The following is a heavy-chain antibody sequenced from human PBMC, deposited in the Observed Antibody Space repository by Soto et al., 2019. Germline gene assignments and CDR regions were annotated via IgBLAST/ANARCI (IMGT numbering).Heavy chain of an antibody. CDR3: AGRLEAEG. CDR2: IIPIHGIA. V-gene: IGHV1-69*02. Sequence: QVQLVQSGAEVKKPGSSVKVSCKASGGTFSSYTISWVRQAPGQGLEWMGRIIPIHGIANYAQKFQGRVTITADQSTSPAYMVLSSVRSEDSAVYSCAGRLEAEGWGQGTLVTVSS. CDR1: GGTFSSYT. J-gene: IGHJ4*02. D-gene: IGHD3-16*01.